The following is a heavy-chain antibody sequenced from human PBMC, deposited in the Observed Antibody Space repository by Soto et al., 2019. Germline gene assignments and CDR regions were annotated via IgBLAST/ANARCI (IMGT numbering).Heavy chain of an antibody. V-gene: IGHV4-59*01. D-gene: IGHD3-10*01. J-gene: IGHJ4*02. CDR2: IYYSGRT. CDR3: ARENYYGSGSYTPFDY. CDR1: GGSISPYY. Sequence: PSETLSLTCSVSGGSISPYYWNWIRQPPGKGLEWIGFIYYSGRTNYNPSLKSRVTMSVDTSKNQFSLELSSVTTADSAVYYCARENYYGSGSYTPFDYWGQGVLVTVSS.